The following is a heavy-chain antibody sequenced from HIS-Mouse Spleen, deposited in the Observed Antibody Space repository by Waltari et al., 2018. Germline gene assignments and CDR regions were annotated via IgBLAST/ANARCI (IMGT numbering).Heavy chain of an antibody. CDR3: ARAGGNSGSYWFDP. CDR1: GGSFSGSY. D-gene: IGHD1-26*01. Sequence: QVQLQQWGAGLLKPSETLSLTCAVYGGSFSGSYWSWIRQPPGKGLEWIGEINHSGSTNYNPSLKSRVTISVDTSKNQFSLKLSSVTAADTAVYYCARAGGNSGSYWFDPWGQGTLVTVSS. J-gene: IGHJ5*02. CDR2: INHSGST. V-gene: IGHV4-34*01.